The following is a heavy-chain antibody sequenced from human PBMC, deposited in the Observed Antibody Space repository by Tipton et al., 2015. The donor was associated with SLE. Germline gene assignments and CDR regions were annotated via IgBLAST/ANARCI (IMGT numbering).Heavy chain of an antibody. CDR3: VARRGQVLDS. D-gene: IGHD3-10*01. J-gene: IGHJ4*02. V-gene: IGHV3-74*01. CDR2: INSDGSTT. Sequence: GSLRLSCAASGFNFSSYWMHWVRQAPGKGLVWVSRINSDGSTTNYADSVKGRFTISRDNARTTLYLQMSSLRTEDTALYYCVARRGQVLDSWGQGSLVTVSS. CDR1: GFNFSSYW.